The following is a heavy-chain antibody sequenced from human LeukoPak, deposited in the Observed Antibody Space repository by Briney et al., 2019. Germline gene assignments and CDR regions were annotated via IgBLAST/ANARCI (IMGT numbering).Heavy chain of an antibody. CDR3: ARVQGGYSYGYHYYFDY. CDR1: GGSISSGGYS. D-gene: IGHD5-18*01. CDR2: IYHSGST. J-gene: IGHJ4*02. Sequence: PSQTLSLTCAVSGGSISSGGYSWSWIRQPPGKGLEWIGYIYHSGSTYYNPSLKSRVTISVDRSKNQFSLKLSSVTAADTAVCYCARVQGGYSYGYHYYFDYWGQGTLVTVSS. V-gene: IGHV4-30-2*01.